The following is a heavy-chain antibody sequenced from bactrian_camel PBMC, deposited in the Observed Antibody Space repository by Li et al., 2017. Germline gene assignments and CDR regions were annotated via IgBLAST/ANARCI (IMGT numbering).Heavy chain of an antibody. J-gene: IGHJ4*01. CDR2: IYGDGTNT. Sequence: VQLVESGGGLVQPGGSLRLSCAASGFTFSSYYMSWVRQAPGKGLEWVSSIYGDGTNTYYADSVKGRFTISKDLAKNTMNLHMVSLKPEDTAMYYCAADFRRRRAPRLTDVLELATRAWGPRSPSP. D-gene: IGHD1*01. V-gene: IGHV3-2*01. CDR1: GFTFSSYY.